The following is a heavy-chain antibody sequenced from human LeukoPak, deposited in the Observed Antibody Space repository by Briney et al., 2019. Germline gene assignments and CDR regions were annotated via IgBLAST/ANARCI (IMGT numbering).Heavy chain of an antibody. Sequence: PSETLSLTCSVSTDSTNTYYWSWIRQSPGKGLDWIGQINHSGSTDYNPSFKSRVNISIGLAKKEVSLKLTSVTVADTAMYYCVRLRWELLAPYFDHWGQGAFVIVSS. V-gene: IGHV4-59*01. CDR3: VRLRWELLAPYFDH. D-gene: IGHD2-15*01. J-gene: IGHJ4*02. CDR1: TDSTNTYY. CDR2: INHSGST.